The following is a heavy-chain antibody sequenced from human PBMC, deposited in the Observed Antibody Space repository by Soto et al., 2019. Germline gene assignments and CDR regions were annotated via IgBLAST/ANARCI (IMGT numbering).Heavy chain of an antibody. D-gene: IGHD3-22*01. CDR2: IYWDDDK. CDR1: GVSLSTSAVG. Sequence: SGPTLVNPTQTLTLTCTLSGVSLSTSAVGVGWIRQPPGKALEWLALIYWDDDKRYRPSLESRLNITQDTSKNQVVLRLANVDPADTGTYFCAXRHRDESDGGYYPLKFDYWGQGALVTSPQ. V-gene: IGHV2-5*02. CDR3: AXRHRDESDGGYYPLKFDY. J-gene: IGHJ4*02.